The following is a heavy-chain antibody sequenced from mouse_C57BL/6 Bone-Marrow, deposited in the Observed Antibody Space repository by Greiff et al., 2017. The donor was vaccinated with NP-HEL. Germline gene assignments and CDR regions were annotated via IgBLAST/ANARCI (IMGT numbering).Heavy chain of an antibody. Sequence: EVNVVESEGGLVQPGSSMKLSCTASGFTFSDYYMAWVRQVPEKGLEWVANINYDGSSTYYLDSLKSRFIISRDNAKNILYLQMSSLKSEDTATYYCARESSHYYGSSPQYFDVWGTGTTVTVSS. V-gene: IGHV5-16*01. CDR3: ARESSHYYGSSPQYFDV. D-gene: IGHD1-1*01. CDR2: INYDGSST. J-gene: IGHJ1*03. CDR1: GFTFSDYY.